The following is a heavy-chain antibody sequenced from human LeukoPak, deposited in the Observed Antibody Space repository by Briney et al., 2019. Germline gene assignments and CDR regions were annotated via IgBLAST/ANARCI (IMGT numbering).Heavy chain of an antibody. CDR1: GFTFSSYA. D-gene: IGHD2-2*01. CDR2: ISGSGGST. J-gene: IGHJ5*02. Sequence: GGSLRLSCGASGFTFSSYAMSWVRQAPGKGLEWVSAISGSGGSTYYADSVKGRFTISRDNSKNTLYLQMNSLRAEDTAVYYCAKEGADIVVVPAAENWFDPWGKGTLVTVSS. CDR3: AKEGADIVVVPAAENWFDP. V-gene: IGHV3-23*01.